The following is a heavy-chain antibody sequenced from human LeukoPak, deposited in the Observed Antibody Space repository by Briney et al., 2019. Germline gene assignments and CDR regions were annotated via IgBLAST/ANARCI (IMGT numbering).Heavy chain of an antibody. Sequence: ASVKVSFKASGSPFPSYDTNWVRQATGQGLEWMGWMNPNSGNTGYAQKFQGRVTMTRNTSISTAYMELSSLRSEDTAVYYCARTITFGDYWGQGTLVTVSS. CDR1: GSPFPSYD. CDR3: ARTITFGDY. V-gene: IGHV1-8*01. CDR2: MNPNSGNT. D-gene: IGHD3-16*01. J-gene: IGHJ4*02.